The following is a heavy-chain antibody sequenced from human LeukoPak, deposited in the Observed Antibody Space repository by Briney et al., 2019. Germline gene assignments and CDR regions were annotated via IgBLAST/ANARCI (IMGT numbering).Heavy chain of an antibody. Sequence: GGSLRLSCTVSGFTLSSYEMTWFRQAPGKGLEWVSGISGSGGSTFYADSVKGRFTISRDNSKNTLYLQMISLRAEDTAVYYCAKSGYNRFDYWGQGTLVTVSS. CDR1: GFTLSSYE. CDR3: AKSGYNRFDY. CDR2: ISGSGGST. V-gene: IGHV3-23*01. J-gene: IGHJ4*02. D-gene: IGHD5-24*01.